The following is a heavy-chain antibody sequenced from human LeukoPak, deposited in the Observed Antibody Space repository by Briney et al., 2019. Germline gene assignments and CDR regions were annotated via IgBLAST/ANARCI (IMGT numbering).Heavy chain of an antibody. J-gene: IGHJ4*02. V-gene: IGHV3-30*18. D-gene: IGHD6-19*01. CDR2: ISYDGSNK. CDR1: GFTFSSYG. Sequence: GRSLRLSCAASGFTFSSYGMPWVRQAPGKGLEWVAVISYDGSNKYYADSVKGRFTISRDNSKNTLYLQMNSLRAEDTAVYYCAKMPVSYSSGWTNFDYWGQGTLVTVSS. CDR3: AKMPVSYSSGWTNFDY.